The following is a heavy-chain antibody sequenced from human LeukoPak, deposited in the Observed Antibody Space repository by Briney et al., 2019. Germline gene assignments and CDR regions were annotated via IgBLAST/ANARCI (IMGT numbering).Heavy chain of an antibody. J-gene: IGHJ5*02. CDR3: ARENYCTNGVCWAFDP. V-gene: IGHV4-39*07. D-gene: IGHD2-8*01. CDR1: GGSISNSDYY. CDR2: IYYTGSA. Sequence: SETLSLTCTGSGGSISNSDYYWSWIRQPPGRGLEWLGNIYYTGSACYNASLKSRVTLSVDTVNNQFSLQLTSVTAADTAVYYCARENYCTNGVCWAFDPWGPGTLVIVSS.